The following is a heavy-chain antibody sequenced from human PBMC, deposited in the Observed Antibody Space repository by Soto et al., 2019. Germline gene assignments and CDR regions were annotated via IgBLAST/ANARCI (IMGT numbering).Heavy chain of an antibody. J-gene: IGHJ4*02. V-gene: IGHV3-7*01. CDR2: INQDGSEK. CDR3: ASARSGDY. CDR1: GFIFSNSW. Sequence: GGSLRLSCAASGFIFSNSWMIWVRQAPGKGLEWVANINQDGSEKHYVDSVKGRFTISRDNAKKSLYLQINSLRAEDAAVYYCASARSGDYWGQGTQVTVSS.